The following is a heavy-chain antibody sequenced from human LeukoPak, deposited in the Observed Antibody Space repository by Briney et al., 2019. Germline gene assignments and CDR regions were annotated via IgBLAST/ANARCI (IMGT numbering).Heavy chain of an antibody. Sequence: ASVKVSCKASGYTFTGYYMHWVRQAPGQGLEWMGWINPNSGGTNYAQKFQGRVNMTRDTSISTAYMELSRLRSDDTAVYDCARDEYGNTAMVIWGQGTLVTVSS. CDR3: ARDEYGNTAMVI. CDR1: GYTFTGYY. V-gene: IGHV1-2*02. CDR2: INPNSGGT. D-gene: IGHD5-18*01. J-gene: IGHJ4*02.